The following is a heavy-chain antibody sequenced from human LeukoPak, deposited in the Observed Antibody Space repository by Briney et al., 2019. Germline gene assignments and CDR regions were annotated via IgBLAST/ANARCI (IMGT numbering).Heavy chain of an antibody. CDR2: ISFDGSAK. V-gene: IGHV3-30*04. J-gene: IGHJ4*02. D-gene: IGHD5-12*01. Sequence: GGSLRLSCAASGFSFSEYAMHWVRQAPGNGLEGVTVISFDGSAKYYSDSVKGRFTISRDNSKNTLYLQMNSLRVEDTAVYYCARTFWDKSNGYDYFFDYWGQGSLVTVSS. CDR3: ARTFWDKSNGYDYFFDY. CDR1: GFSFSEYA.